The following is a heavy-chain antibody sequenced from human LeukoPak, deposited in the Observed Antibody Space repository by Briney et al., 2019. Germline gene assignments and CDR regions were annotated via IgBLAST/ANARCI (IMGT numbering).Heavy chain of an antibody. J-gene: IGHJ5*02. CDR1: GYAFTSYG. D-gene: IGHD3-10*01. CDR3: ARLLDYYGSGSYYNWFDP. CDR2: ISAYNGNT. V-gene: IGHV1-18*01. Sequence: ASVKVSCKASGYAFTSYGISWVRQAPGQGLEWMGWISAYNGNTNYAQKLQGRVTMTTDTSTSTAYMELRSLRSDDTAVYYCARLLDYYGSGSYYNWFDPWGQGTLVTVSS.